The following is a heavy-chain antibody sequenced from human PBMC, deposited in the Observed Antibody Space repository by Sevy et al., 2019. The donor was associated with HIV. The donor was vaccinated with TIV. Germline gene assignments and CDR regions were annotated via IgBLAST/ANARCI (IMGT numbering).Heavy chain of an antibody. CDR2: IYHSGNT. CDR1: GGSIRSGVYS. Sequence: SETLSLTCAVSGGSIRSGVYSWNWIRQPPGKGLEWIGYIYHSGNTYYNPSLKGRVTISIDTSKNQFSLKMSSVTAADTAIHYCSRDGGTMTTPGAFDIWGQGAMVTVSS. V-gene: IGHV4-30-2*01. J-gene: IGHJ3*02. D-gene: IGHD4-17*01. CDR3: SRDGGTMTTPGAFDI.